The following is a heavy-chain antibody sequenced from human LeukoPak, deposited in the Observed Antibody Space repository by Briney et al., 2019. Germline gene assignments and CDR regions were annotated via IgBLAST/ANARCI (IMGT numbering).Heavy chain of an antibody. CDR1: GDSISSDTYY. J-gene: IGHJ4*02. CDR2: VFYRGTT. CDR3: ARHLASLYYFDY. V-gene: IGHV4-39*01. Sequence: SETLSLTCTVAGDSISSDTYYWGWVRQPPGKGLEWIGSVFYRGTTYYSPSLRGRVTMSVDTSKNQFSLKLSSVTAADTSIYYCARHLASLYYFDYWGQGTLVTVSS. D-gene: IGHD6-6*01.